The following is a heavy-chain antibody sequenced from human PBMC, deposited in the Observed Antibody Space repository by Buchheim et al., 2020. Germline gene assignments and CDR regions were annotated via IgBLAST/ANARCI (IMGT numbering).Heavy chain of an antibody. J-gene: IGHJ4*02. Sequence: QVQLVQSGAEVKKPGASVKVSCKASRYTFTSHYMHWVRQAPGQGLEWMGIINPSGGSTSYAQKFQGRVTMTRDSSTSTVYMELSSLRSEDTAVYYCASADDTSGYYSGIDYWGQGTL. V-gene: IGHV1-46*01. CDR3: ASADDTSGYYSGIDY. CDR2: INPSGGST. CDR1: RYTFTSHY. D-gene: IGHD3-22*01.